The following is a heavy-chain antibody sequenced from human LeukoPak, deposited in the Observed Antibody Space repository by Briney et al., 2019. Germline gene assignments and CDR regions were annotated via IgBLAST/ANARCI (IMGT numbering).Heavy chain of an antibody. V-gene: IGHV4-59*01. D-gene: IGHD3-22*01. CDR2: IYYSGST. J-gene: IGHJ3*02. CDR1: GGSISSYY. CDR3: ARARDVYYDRAFDI. Sequence: PSETLSLTCTVSGGSISSYYWSWIRQPPGKGLEWIGYIYYSGSTSCNPSLKSRVTMSVDTSKSQFSLKLSSMTAADTAVYYCARARDVYYDRAFDIWGQGTMVTISS.